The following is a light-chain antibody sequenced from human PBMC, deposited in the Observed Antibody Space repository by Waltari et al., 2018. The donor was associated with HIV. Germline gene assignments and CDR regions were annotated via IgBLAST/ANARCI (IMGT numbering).Light chain of an antibody. CDR3: QQYNSHSRT. V-gene: IGKV1-5*03. CDR2: ETY. J-gene: IGKJ1*01. Sequence: DIQMTQSPSTVSASXGDTVTITCRASXXIGRWLAWYQQKPGEAPKLLIYETYTLEIGVPSIFSGSGSGTEFTLTVSRLQPEDFATYYCQQYNSHSRTFGQGTKVEIK. CDR1: XXIGRW.